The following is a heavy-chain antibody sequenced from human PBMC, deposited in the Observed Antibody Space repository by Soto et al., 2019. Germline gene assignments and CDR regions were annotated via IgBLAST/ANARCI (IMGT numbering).Heavy chain of an antibody. CDR3: ARTLYSYGTDY. D-gene: IGHD5-18*01. Sequence: EVQLLESGGGLVQPGGSLRLSCAASGFTFSSYAMSWVRQAPGKGLEWVSAISGSGGSTYYADSVKGLFTSSRDNSKNPLYLEMNSLRAEDTAVYYCARTLYSYGTDYWGHGTLVTVSS. CDR2: ISGSGGST. CDR1: GFTFSSYA. J-gene: IGHJ4*01. V-gene: IGHV3-23*01.